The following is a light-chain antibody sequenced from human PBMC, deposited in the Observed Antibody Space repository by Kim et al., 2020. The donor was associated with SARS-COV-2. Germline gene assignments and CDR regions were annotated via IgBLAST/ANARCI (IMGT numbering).Light chain of an antibody. Sequence: QLVLTQPPSASGAPGQMVTISCSGSNSNIGGNPVNWYQRLPGTAPKLLVYSNSQRPSGVPDRFSASKSGTSASLAISGLQSEDEGDYFCAAWDDSPNAWVFGGGTQLTVL. CDR2: SNS. CDR3: AAWDDSPNAWV. V-gene: IGLV1-44*01. CDR1: NSNIGGNP. J-gene: IGLJ3*02.